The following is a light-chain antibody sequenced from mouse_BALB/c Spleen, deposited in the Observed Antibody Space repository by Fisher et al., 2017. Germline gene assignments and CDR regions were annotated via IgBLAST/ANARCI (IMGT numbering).Light chain of an antibody. V-gene: IGKV4-57*01. CDR2: STS. CDR3: QQWSSNPPT. CDR1: SSVSY. J-gene: IGKJ4*01. Sequence: IVITQSTAIMSASPGEKVTITCSASSSVSYMHWFQQKPGTSPKLLIYSTSNLASGVPARFSGSGSGTSYSLTIGRMEAEDAATYYCQQWSSNPPTFGSGTKLEIK.